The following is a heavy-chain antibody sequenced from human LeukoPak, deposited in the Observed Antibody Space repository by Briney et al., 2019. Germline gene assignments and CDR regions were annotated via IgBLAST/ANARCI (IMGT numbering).Heavy chain of an antibody. V-gene: IGHV4-61*02. CDR2: IYTSGST. CDR1: GGSISSGSYY. J-gene: IGHJ6*03. D-gene: IGHD2-2*01. Sequence: SETLSLTCTVSGGSISSGSYYWSWIRQTAGKGLEWIGRIYTSGSTNYNPSLKSRVTISVDTSKNQFSLKLSSVTAADTAVYYCARSIGYCSSTSCSYYYYYMDVWGKGTTVTVSS. CDR3: ARSIGYCSSTSCSYYYYYMDV.